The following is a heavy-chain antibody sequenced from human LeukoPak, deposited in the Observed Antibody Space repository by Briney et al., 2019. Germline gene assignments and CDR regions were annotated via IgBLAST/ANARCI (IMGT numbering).Heavy chain of an antibody. D-gene: IGHD3-10*02. V-gene: IGHV3-23*01. CDR2: TSSSDAGT. Sequence: PGGSLRLSCVASGFTFSSYAMNWVRQAPGKGLEWVSATSSSDAGTYYAESVRGRFTISRDNAKNSLYLQMNSLRAEDTAVYYCVELGITMIGGVWGKGTTVTISS. CDR3: VELGITMIGGV. CDR1: GFTFSSYA. J-gene: IGHJ6*04.